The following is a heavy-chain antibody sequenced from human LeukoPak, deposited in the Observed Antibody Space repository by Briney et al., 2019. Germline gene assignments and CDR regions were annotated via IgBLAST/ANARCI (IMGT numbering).Heavy chain of an antibody. CDR1: GGSFSGYY. V-gene: IGHV4-34*01. CDR2: INHSGST. Sequence: SETLSLTCAVYGGSFSGYYWSWIRQPPGKGLEWIGEINHSGSTNYNPSLKSRVTMSVDTSKNQFSLKLSSVTAADTAVYYCARFFGRGVIDYWGQGTLVTVSS. J-gene: IGHJ4*02. CDR3: ARFFGRGVIDY. D-gene: IGHD3-10*01.